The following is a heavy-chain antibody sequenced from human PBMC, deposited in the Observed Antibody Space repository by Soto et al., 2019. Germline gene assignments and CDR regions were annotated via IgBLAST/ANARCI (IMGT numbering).Heavy chain of an antibody. CDR1: GDSVSSDSAG. CDR3: ARGEQYSGRIFDY. V-gene: IGHV6-1*01. CDR2: TYYRSKWYY. D-gene: IGHD1-26*01. Sequence: SETLSLTCAITGDSVSSDSAGWSWVRQSPSRGLEWLGRTYYRSKWYYEYAVSVRGRITINPDTSKNQYSLQLNSVTPEDTAVYFCARGEQYSGRIFDYWGQGTLVTVSS. J-gene: IGHJ4*01.